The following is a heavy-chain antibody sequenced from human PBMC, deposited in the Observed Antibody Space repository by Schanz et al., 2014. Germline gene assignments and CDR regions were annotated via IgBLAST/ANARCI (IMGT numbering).Heavy chain of an antibody. CDR1: GFTFSSYA. Sequence: QVQLEESGGGVVQPGGSLRLSCAASGFTFSSYAMSWVRQPPGKGLEWVAFIRHDGSKENSADSVKGRFTVSRDNSKNTVYLQMNSLRTEDTAVYYCVKGTDAYWGQGTLVTVSS. V-gene: IGHV3-30*02. CDR2: IRHDGSKE. CDR3: VKGTDAY. J-gene: IGHJ4*02.